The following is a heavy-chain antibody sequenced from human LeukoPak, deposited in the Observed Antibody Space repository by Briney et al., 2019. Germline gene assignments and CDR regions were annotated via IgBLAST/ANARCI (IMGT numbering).Heavy chain of an antibody. D-gene: IGHD3-16*02. Sequence: GGSLRLSCAASGFTFSSYSMNWVRQAPGKGLEWVSYISSSSSNLYYADSVKGRFTISRDNAKKSLYLQMNSRRAEDTAVYYCAGAYDYVWGSSRPYYFDYWGQGTLVTVSS. J-gene: IGHJ4*02. CDR3: AGAYDYVWGSSRPYYFDY. V-gene: IGHV3-48*01. CDR1: GFTFSSYS. CDR2: ISSSSSNL.